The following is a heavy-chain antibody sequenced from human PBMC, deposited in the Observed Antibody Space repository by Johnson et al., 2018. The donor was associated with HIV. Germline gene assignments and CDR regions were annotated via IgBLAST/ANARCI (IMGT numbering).Heavy chain of an antibody. V-gene: IGHV3-11*04. Sequence: QMQLVESGGGVVRPGESLGLSCAASGFTFSDYYMSWIRQAPGKGLEWVSYLSSSGSTIYYADSVKGRFTISRDNAKNSLYLQMNSLRAEDTAVYYCAGGYGSGSGDAFDIWGQGTMVTVSS. J-gene: IGHJ3*02. CDR1: GFTFSDYY. D-gene: IGHD3-10*01. CDR2: LSSSGSTI. CDR3: AGGYGSGSGDAFDI.